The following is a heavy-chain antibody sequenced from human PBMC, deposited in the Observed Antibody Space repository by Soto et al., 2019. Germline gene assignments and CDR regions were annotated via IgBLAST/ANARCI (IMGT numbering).Heavy chain of an antibody. CDR2: ISYDGSNK. J-gene: IGHJ6*02. V-gene: IGHV3-30*18. CDR3: AKDGGAVAGPYYYGMDV. CDR1: GFTFSSYG. Sequence: GGSLRLSXAASGFTFSSYGMHWVRQAPGKGLEWVAVISYDGSNKYYADSVKGRFTISRDNSKNTLYLQMNSLRAEDTAVYYCAKDGGAVAGPYYYGMDVWGQGTTVTVSS. D-gene: IGHD6-19*01.